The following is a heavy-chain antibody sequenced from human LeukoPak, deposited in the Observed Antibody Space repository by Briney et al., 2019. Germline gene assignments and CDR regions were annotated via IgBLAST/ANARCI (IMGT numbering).Heavy chain of an antibody. J-gene: IGHJ6*03. D-gene: IGHD3-10*01. V-gene: IGHV3-30*02. CDR3: AKGLRNYYYYYMDV. Sequence: GGSLRLSCAASGFTFSSYGMHWVRQAPGKGLEWVAFIRYDGGNKYYADSVKGRFTISRDNSKNTLYLQMNSLRAEDTAVYYCAKGLRNYYYYYMDVWGKGTTVTVSS. CDR2: IRYDGGNK. CDR1: GFTFSSYG.